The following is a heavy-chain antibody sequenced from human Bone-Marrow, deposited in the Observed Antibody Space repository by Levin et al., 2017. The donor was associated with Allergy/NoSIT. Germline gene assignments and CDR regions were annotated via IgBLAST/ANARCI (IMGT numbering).Heavy chain of an antibody. CDR1: GFTFSSYS. V-gene: IGHV3-30-3*01. CDR2: ISYDGGNE. CDR3: ARGDLVLVVYPAY. J-gene: IGHJ4*02. Sequence: GGSLRLSCAASGFTFSSYSMHWVRQAPGKGLEWVALISYDGGNENYADSVKGRFTISSDNYKNTLYLQMNSLSAEDTALYFCARGDLVLVVYPAYWGQGTLVTVAS. D-gene: IGHD2-8*02.